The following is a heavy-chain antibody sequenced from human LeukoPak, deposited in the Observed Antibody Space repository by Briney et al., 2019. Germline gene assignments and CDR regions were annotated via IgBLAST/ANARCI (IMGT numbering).Heavy chain of an antibody. D-gene: IGHD1-26*01. Sequence: SETLSLTCAVYGGSFSGYYWSWIRQPPGKGLEWIGEINHSGSTNYNPSLKSRVTISVDTSKNQFSLKLSSVTAAGTAVYYCASLSGSYYFVDYWGQGTLVTVSS. CDR2: INHSGST. V-gene: IGHV4-34*01. CDR3: ASLSGSYYFVDY. CDR1: GGSFSGYY. J-gene: IGHJ4*02.